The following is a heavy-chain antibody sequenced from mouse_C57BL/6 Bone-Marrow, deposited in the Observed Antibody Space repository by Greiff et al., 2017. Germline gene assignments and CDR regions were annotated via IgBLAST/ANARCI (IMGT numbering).Heavy chain of an antibody. V-gene: IGHV1-26*01. CDR2: INPNNGGT. CDR3: ARDWDYFDY. J-gene: IGHJ2*01. D-gene: IGHD4-1*01. Sequence: EVQLQQSGPELVKPGASVKISCKASGYTFTDYYMNWVKQSHGKSLEWIGDINPNNGGTSYNQKFKGKATLTVDKSSSTAYMELRSLTSEESAVYYCARDWDYFDYWGQGTTLTVSS. CDR1: GYTFTDYY.